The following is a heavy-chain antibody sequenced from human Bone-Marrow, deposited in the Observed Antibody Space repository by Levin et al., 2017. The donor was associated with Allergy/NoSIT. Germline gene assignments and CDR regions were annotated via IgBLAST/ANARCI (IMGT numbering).Heavy chain of an antibody. CDR3: ARESDTNRDGFDI. CDR1: GFTFRSYW. CDR2: SNRDGSTT. J-gene: IGHJ3*02. V-gene: IGHV3-74*01. Sequence: GGSLRLSCGASGFTFRSYWMHWVRQAPGKGLVWVSGSNRDGSTTRYADSVKGRFTISRDNPKNTLYLQMNSLRAEDTAVYYCARESDTNRDGFDIWGQGTMVTVSS. D-gene: IGHD2-8*01.